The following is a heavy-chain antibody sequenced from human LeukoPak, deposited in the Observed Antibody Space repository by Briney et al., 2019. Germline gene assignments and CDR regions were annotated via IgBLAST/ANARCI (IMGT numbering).Heavy chain of an antibody. D-gene: IGHD2-2*01. Sequence: GGSPRLSCAASGFTVSSSYMSWVRQAPGKGLEWVSVIYSGGSTYYADSVKGRFTISRDNSKNTLYLQMNSLRAEDTAVYYCARDPPRTSLDIWGQGTMVTVSS. V-gene: IGHV3-66*02. CDR1: GFTVSSSY. CDR3: ARDPPRTSLDI. J-gene: IGHJ3*02. CDR2: IYSGGST.